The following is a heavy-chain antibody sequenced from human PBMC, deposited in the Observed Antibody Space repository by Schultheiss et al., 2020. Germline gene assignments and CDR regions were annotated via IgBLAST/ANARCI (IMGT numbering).Heavy chain of an antibody. J-gene: IGHJ4*02. V-gene: IGHV3-49*04. CDR3: SSGYHDY. Sequence: GESLKISCAASGFTFSSYAMSWVRQAPGKGLEWVGFIRSKAYGGTTEYAASVKGRFTISRDDSKNTLYLQMNSLKTEDTAVYYCSSGYHDYWGQGTLVTVSS. CDR2: IRSKAYGGTT. D-gene: IGHD5-18*01. CDR1: GFTFSSYA.